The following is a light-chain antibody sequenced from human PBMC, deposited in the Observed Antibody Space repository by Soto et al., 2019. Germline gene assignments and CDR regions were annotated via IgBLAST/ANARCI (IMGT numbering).Light chain of an antibody. CDR2: DVS. CDR1: SSDVGSFNY. J-gene: IGLJ1*01. Sequence: QSALTQPASVSGSPGQSVTISCTGTSSDVGSFNYVSWYQHHPGKAPKLMIYDVSNRPSGVSNRFSGSKSDNTASLTISGLQAEDEADYYCSSNTSRRTLLLFGTGTKVTVL. V-gene: IGLV2-14*03. CDR3: SSNTSRRTLLL.